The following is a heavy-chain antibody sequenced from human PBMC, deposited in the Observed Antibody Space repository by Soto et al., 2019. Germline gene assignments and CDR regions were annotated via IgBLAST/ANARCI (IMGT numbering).Heavy chain of an antibody. CDR2: IYYSGST. CDR3: ARVAGSSGYPDDY. J-gene: IGHJ4*02. Sequence: SETLSLTCTVSGGSISSGDYYWSWIRQPPGKGLEWIGYIYYSGSTYYNPSLKSRVTISVDTSKNQFSLKLSSVTAADTAVYYCARVAGSSGYPDDYWGQGTLVTVSS. V-gene: IGHV4-30-4*01. CDR1: GGSISSGDYY. D-gene: IGHD3-22*01.